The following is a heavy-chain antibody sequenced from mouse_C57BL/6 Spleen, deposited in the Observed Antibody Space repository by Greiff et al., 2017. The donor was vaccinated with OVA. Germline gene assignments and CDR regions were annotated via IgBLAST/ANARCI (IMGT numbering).Heavy chain of an antibody. Sequence: EVKVVESGGGLVKPGGSLKLSCAASGFTFSDYGMHWVRQAPEKGLEWVAYISSGSSTIYYADTVKGRFTISRDNAKNTLFLQMTSLRSEDTAMYYCARNYAHYYAMDYWGQGTSVTVSS. J-gene: IGHJ4*01. D-gene: IGHD1-1*01. CDR3: ARNYAHYYAMDY. V-gene: IGHV5-17*01. CDR2: ISSGSSTI. CDR1: GFTFSDYG.